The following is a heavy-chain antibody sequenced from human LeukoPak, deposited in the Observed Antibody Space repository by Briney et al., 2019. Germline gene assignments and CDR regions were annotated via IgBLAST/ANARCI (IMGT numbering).Heavy chain of an antibody. Sequence: PSETLSLTCTVSGGSITSDFWSWFRQPPGKRLEWIGYIYKSGSTKYNPSLESRVTTSEDTSKNQFSLKVTSVTAADTAVYYCARTDTSGCHDYWGQGTLVTVSS. V-gene: IGHV4-59*01. CDR2: IYKSGST. J-gene: IGHJ4*02. CDR3: ARTDTSGCHDY. D-gene: IGHD3-22*01. CDR1: GGSITSDF.